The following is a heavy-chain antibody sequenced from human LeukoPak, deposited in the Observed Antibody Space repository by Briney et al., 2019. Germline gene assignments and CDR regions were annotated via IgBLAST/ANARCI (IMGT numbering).Heavy chain of an antibody. CDR2: ISGSGGST. V-gene: IGHV3-23*01. CDR1: GFTFISYA. CDR3: AADYYDSSGHHFDY. J-gene: IGHJ4*02. Sequence: PGGSLRLSCAASGFTFISYAMSWVRQAPGKGLEWVSAISGSGGSTYYADSVKGRFTISRDNSKNTLYLQMNSLRAEDTAVYYCAADYYDSSGHHFDYWGQGTLVTVSS. D-gene: IGHD3-22*01.